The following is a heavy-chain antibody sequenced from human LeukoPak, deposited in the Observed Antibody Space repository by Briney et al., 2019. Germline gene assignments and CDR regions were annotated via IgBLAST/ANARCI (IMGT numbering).Heavy chain of an antibody. CDR2: ISWNGGTT. CDR1: GFTFDDYG. D-gene: IGHD1-1*01. V-gene: IGHV3-20*04. Sequence: PGGSLRLSCAASGFTFDDYGMSWVRPAPGKGLEWVPGISWNGGTTGYADSVKGRFTISRDDAKNSLYLQMNSLRAEDTALYYCARLGGNWNAPGDYWGQGTLVTVSS. J-gene: IGHJ4*02. CDR3: ARLGGNWNAPGDY.